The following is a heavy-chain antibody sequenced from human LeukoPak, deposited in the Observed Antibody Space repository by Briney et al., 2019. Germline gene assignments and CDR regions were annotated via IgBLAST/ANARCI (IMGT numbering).Heavy chain of an antibody. CDR1: GGSISRNIFS. J-gene: IGHJ4*02. CDR2: IYHSGST. V-gene: IGHV4-30-2*01. Sequence: SETLSLTCAVSGGSISRNIFSCNWIRQPPGKGLEWIGDIYHSGSTYYNPSLESRVTISIDRSKNQFSLKLRSVTAADTAVYYCARRMRWLQSPLDYWGQGTLVTVSS. CDR3: ARRMRWLQSPLDY. D-gene: IGHD5-12*01.